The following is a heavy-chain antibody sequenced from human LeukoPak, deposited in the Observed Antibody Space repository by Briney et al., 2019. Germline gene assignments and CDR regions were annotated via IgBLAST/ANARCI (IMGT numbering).Heavy chain of an antibody. CDR1: GGSXSXXSYX. CDR3: ARYSQWLVRGALY. J-gene: IGHJ4*02. CDR2: IYYSGST. Sequence: CTXXGGSXSXXSYXWXXXXXXXGXXXXWIGSIYYSGSTYYNPSLKSRVTISVDTSKNQFSLKLSSVTAADTAVYYCARYSQWLVRGALYWGQGTLVTVSS. D-gene: IGHD6-19*01. V-gene: IGHV4-39*07.